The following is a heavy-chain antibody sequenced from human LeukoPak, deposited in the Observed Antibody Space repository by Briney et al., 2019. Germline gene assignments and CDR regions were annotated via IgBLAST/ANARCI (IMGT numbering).Heavy chain of an antibody. CDR1: GGSISRSSYY. Sequence: SETLSLTCTVSGGSISRSSYYWGWIRQSPGKGLEWIGSIYYSGITYYNPSLKSRVTISVETSNNQFSLKLSSVTAADTAMYYCARLLIYCSSTSCHFDYWGQGTLVTVSS. D-gene: IGHD2-2*01. V-gene: IGHV4-39*01. CDR2: IYYSGIT. CDR3: ARLLIYCSSTSCHFDY. J-gene: IGHJ4*02.